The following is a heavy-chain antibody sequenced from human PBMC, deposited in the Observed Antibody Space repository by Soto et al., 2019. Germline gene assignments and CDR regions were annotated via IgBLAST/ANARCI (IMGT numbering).Heavy chain of an antibody. Sequence: PGGSLRLSCAASGFTFSSYAMSWVRQAPGKGLERISSISGSGFKKYYADSVKGRFTISRDNSKSTVYLELNNLSAEDMAVYHCAKNQGVELVPLATVDWFDPWGQGSVVTVSS. CDR3: AKNQGVELVPLATVDWFDP. V-gene: IGHV3-23*01. CDR2: ISGSGFKK. CDR1: GFTFSSYA. D-gene: IGHD1-26*01. J-gene: IGHJ5*02.